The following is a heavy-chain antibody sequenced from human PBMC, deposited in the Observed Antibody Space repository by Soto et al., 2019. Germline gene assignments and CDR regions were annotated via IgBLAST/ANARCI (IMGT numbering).Heavy chain of an antibody. J-gene: IGHJ6*02. Sequence: KTSETLSLTCTVSGGSISSYYWSWIRQPPGKGLEWIGYIYYSGSTNYNPSLKSRVTISVDTSKNQFSLKLSSVTAADTAVYYCARTIIAKVGSSSPPGYYYYYGMDVWGQGTTVTVSS. V-gene: IGHV4-59*01. CDR1: GGSISSYY. D-gene: IGHD6-6*01. CDR3: ARTIIAKVGSSSPPGYYYYYGMDV. CDR2: IYYSGST.